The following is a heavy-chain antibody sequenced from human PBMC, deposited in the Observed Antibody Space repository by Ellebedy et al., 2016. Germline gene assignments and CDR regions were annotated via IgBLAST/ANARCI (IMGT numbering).Heavy chain of an antibody. V-gene: IGHV3-11*04. J-gene: IGHJ4*02. CDR2: ISSSGSTI. CDR3: AREDSSGWYFN. Sequence: GGSLRLSXAASGFTFSDYYMSWIRQAPGKGLGWVSYISSSGSTIYYADSVQGRFTISRDNAKNSLYLQMNSLRAEDTAVYYCAREDSSGWYFNWGQGTLVTVSS. D-gene: IGHD6-19*01. CDR1: GFTFSDYY.